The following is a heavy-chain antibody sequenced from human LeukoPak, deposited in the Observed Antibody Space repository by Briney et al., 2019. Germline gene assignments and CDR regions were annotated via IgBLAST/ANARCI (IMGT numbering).Heavy chain of an antibody. D-gene: IGHD4-17*01. J-gene: IGHJ4*02. V-gene: IGHV4-39*01. CDR1: GGSISSSSYY. Sequence: KPSETLSLTCTVSGGSISSSSYYWGWIRQPPGKGLEWIGSSYYSGSTYYNPSLKSRITISVDTSKNQFSLKLSSVTAADTAVYYCARHPDHYGDYGELYFDYWGQGTLVTVSS. CDR3: ARHPDHYGDYGELYFDY. CDR2: SYYSGST.